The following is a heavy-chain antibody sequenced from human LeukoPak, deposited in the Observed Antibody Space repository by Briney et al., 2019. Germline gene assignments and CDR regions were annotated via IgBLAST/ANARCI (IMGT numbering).Heavy chain of an antibody. CDR3: ARSPLTGNYGDWFDP. CDR1: GGSISSYY. V-gene: IGHV4-59*12. CDR2: IYYSGST. D-gene: IGHD3-9*01. Sequence: SETLSLTCTVSGGSISSYYWSWIRQPPGKGLEWIGYIYYSGSTNYNPSLKSRVTISVDTSKNQFSLKLSSVTAADTAVYYCARSPLTGNYGDWFDPWGQGTLVIVSS. J-gene: IGHJ5*02.